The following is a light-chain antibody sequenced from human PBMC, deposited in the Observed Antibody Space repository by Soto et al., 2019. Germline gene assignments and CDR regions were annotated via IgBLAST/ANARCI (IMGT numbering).Light chain of an antibody. CDR3: QHRSSWPVS. V-gene: IGKV3-11*01. CDR1: QSIGSSY. Sequence: EIVLTQSPGTLSLSPGERATLSCRASQSIGSSYLAWYQQKPGQAPRLLIYDASNRATGIPARFSGSGSGTDFTLTISSLEPEDFAVYYCQHRSSWPVSFGQGTRLEIK. CDR2: DAS. J-gene: IGKJ5*01.